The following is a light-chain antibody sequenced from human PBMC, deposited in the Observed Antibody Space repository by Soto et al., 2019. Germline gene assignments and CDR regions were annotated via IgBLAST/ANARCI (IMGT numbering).Light chain of an antibody. CDR2: GNN. Sequence: QAVVTQPPSVSGALGQSVTISCTGTWSNIGAGHDVHWYQQLPGTAPKLLIYGNNNRPSGVPDRFSGSKSGTSASLAITGLQAEDETDYYCISYTGSSTSYVFGSGTKVTVL. CDR1: WSNIGAGHD. CDR3: ISYTGSSTSYV. V-gene: IGLV1-40*01. J-gene: IGLJ1*01.